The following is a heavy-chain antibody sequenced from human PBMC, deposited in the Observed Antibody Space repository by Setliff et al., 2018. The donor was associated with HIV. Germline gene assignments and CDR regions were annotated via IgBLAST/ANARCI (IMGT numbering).Heavy chain of an antibody. V-gene: IGHV2-5*01. CDR1: GFSLRVSGVG. CDR2: IYWNDDK. D-gene: IGHD6-19*01. CDR3: VHRASRTYSSGWYALPGDFQH. J-gene: IGHJ1*01. Sequence: SGPTLVNPTQTLTLACTFSGFSLRVSGVGVGWIRQPPGKALEWLALIYWNDDKRYSPSLRSRLTITKDTSKGQVVLKMTNMDPVDTATYYCVHRASRTYSSGWYALPGDFQHWGQGTLVTVSS.